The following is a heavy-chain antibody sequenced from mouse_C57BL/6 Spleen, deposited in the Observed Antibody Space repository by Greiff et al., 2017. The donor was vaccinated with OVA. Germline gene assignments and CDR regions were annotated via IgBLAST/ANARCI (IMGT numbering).Heavy chain of an antibody. V-gene: IGHV1-74*01. D-gene: IGHD3-2*02. Sequence: QVQLKQPGAELVKPGASVKVSCKASGYTFTSYWMHWVKQRPGQGLEWIGRIHPSDSDTNYNQKFKGKATLTVDKSSSTAYMQLSSLTSEDSAVYYCAIGTAQTSYAMDYWGQGTSVTVSS. CDR1: GYTFTSYW. CDR3: AIGTAQTSYAMDY. CDR2: IHPSDSDT. J-gene: IGHJ4*01.